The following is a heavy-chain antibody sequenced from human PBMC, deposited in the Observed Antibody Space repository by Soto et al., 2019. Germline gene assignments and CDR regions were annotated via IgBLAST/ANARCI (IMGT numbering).Heavy chain of an antibody. CDR3: ARGGIYLPGLIDY. Sequence: PSETLSLTCAVSGGSISSGGYSWSWIRQPPGKGLEWIGYIYHSGSTYYNPSLKSRVTISVDRSKNQFSLKLSSVTAADTAVYYRARGGIYLPGLIDYWGQGTLVTVSS. V-gene: IGHV4-30-2*01. CDR2: IYHSGST. CDR1: GGSISSGGYS. J-gene: IGHJ4*02.